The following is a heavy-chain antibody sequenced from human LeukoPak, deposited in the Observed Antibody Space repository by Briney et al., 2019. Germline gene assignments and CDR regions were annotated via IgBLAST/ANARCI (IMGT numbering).Heavy chain of an antibody. Sequence: PGGSLRLSCAASGFTFSSYAMHWVRQAPGKGLEWVAVISYDGSNKYYADSVKGRFTISRDNSKNTLYLQMNSLRAEDTAVYYCARDLLYVLRFLEWLSMGFDYWGQGTLVTVSS. J-gene: IGHJ4*02. CDR2: ISYDGSNK. CDR1: GFTFSSYA. CDR3: ARDLLYVLRFLEWLSMGFDY. D-gene: IGHD3-3*01. V-gene: IGHV3-30-3*01.